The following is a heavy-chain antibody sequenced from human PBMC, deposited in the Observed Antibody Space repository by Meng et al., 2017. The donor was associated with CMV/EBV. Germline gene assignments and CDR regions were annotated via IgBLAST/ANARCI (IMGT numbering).Heavy chain of an antibody. CDR2: ISAYNGNA. J-gene: IGHJ4*02. CDR3: ARDPAWSVITPRRGFDY. Sequence: VQVVWSCAEVKKPGASVQVSWKSSGYTFTCDVISWVRRAPGQVLEWMGWISAYNGNANYAQKLQGRVTMTTDTATSTAYMELRSLRSDDTAVYYCARDPAWSVITPRRGFDYWGQGTLVTVSS. V-gene: IGHV1-18*01. D-gene: IGHD2-15*01. CDR1: GYTFTCDV.